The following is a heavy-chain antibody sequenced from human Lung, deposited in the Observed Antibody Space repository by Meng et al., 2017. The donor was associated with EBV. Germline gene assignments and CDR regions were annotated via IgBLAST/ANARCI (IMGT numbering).Heavy chain of an antibody. J-gene: IGHJ5*02. Sequence: QVPLGESGAEVKQPGASVKISCKASGYTFTSYALHWVRLAPGQGLEWMGWINTDSGNTKYSQKFQGRVTITRDTSATTAYMELWSLRPEDTAAYYCARDGTSNWLLNWFDPWGQGTLVTVSS. V-gene: IGHV1-3*04. CDR2: INTDSGNT. D-gene: IGHD2-2*01. CDR3: ARDGTSNWLLNWFDP. CDR1: GYTFTSYA.